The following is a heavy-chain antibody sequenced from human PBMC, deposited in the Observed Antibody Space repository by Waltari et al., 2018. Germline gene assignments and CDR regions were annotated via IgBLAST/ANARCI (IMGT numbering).Heavy chain of an antibody. V-gene: IGHV4-30-4*08. Sequence: QVQLQESGPGLVKPSQTLSLTCTVSGGSISSGDYYWSWIRQPPGKGLEWIGYIYYSGSTYDNPSLKSRVTISVDTSKNQFSLKLSSVTAADTAVYYCARGGTMIVVAPVWFDPWGQGTLVTVSS. CDR3: ARGGTMIVVAPVWFDP. J-gene: IGHJ5*02. D-gene: IGHD3-22*01. CDR2: IYYSGST. CDR1: GGSISSGDYY.